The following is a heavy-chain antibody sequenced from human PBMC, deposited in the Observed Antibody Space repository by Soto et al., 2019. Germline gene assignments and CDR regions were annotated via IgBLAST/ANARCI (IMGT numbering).Heavy chain of an antibody. V-gene: IGHV3-33*01. J-gene: IGHJ4*02. Sequence: GGSLRLSCAASGFTFNTFGMHWVRQAPGKGLEWVALIWYDGRNKFYADSVRGRFSISRDNPRKTLYLQMDSLRAEDTAVYYCAREVFDSSISYFDYWGQGTLVTV. CDR3: AREVFDSSISYFDY. CDR1: GFTFNTFG. D-gene: IGHD3-9*01. CDR2: IWYDGRNK.